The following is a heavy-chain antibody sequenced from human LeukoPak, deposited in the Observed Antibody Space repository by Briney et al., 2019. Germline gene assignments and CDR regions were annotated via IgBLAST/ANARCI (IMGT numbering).Heavy chain of an antibody. J-gene: IGHJ6*03. CDR2: ISGSGGST. CDR3: AKDQIEGSGWYNYYYYMDV. D-gene: IGHD6-19*01. CDR1: GFTFSSYA. V-gene: IGHV3-23*01. Sequence: PGGSLRLSCAASGFTFSSYAMSWVRQAPGKGLEWVSAISGSGGSTYYADSVKGRFTISRDNSKNTLYLQMNSLRAEDTAVYYCAKDQIEGSGWYNYYYYMDVWGKGTTVTVSS.